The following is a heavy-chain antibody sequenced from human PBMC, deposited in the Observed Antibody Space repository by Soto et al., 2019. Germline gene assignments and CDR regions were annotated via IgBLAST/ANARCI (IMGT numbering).Heavy chain of an antibody. D-gene: IGHD6-13*01. CDR2: ISSSSSYI. J-gene: IGHJ6*02. CDR3: ARDGGVAAAYYYYGMDV. Sequence: PGGSLRLSCAASGFTFSSYSMNWVRQAPGKGLEWVSSISSSSSYIYYADSVKGRFTISRDNAKNSLYLQMNSLRAEDTAVYYCARDGGVAAAYYYYGMDVWGQGTTVTVS. CDR1: GFTFSSYS. V-gene: IGHV3-21*01.